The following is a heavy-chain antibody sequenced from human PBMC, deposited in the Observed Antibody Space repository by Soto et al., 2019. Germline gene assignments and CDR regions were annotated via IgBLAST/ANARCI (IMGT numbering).Heavy chain of an antibody. D-gene: IGHD2-15*01. V-gene: IGHV1-8*01. CDR3: ARARYCSGGSCYPGRRYNWFDP. CDR1: GYTFTSYD. CDR2: MNPNSGNT. Sequence: ASVKVSCKASGYTFTSYDINWVRQATGQGLEWMGWMNPNSGNTGYAQKFQGRVTMTRNTSISTAYMELSNLRSEDTAVYYCARARYCSGGSCYPGRRYNWFDPWGQGTLVTVSS. J-gene: IGHJ5*02.